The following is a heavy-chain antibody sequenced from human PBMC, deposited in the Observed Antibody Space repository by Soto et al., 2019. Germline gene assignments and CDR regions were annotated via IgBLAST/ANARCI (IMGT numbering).Heavy chain of an antibody. CDR3: ARDYGRTYYDILTGYPPFDY. Sequence: ASVTVSCKASGYTFASYGISWVRQAPGQGLEWMGWISAYNGNTNYAQKLQGRVTMTTDTSTSTAYMELRSLRSDDTAVYYCARDYGRTYYDILTGYPPFDYWGQGTLVTVSS. D-gene: IGHD3-9*01. J-gene: IGHJ4*02. CDR1: GYTFASYG. V-gene: IGHV1-18*01. CDR2: ISAYNGNT.